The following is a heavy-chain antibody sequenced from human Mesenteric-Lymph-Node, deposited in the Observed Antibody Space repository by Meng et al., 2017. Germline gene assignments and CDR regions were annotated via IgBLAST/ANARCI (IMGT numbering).Heavy chain of an antibody. V-gene: IGHV3-48*03. CDR1: GFTFSSYE. J-gene: IGHJ5*02. D-gene: IGHD3-22*01. CDR2: ISSSGRTI. CDR3: SGFGYYDSSGYYYVVDP. Sequence: GESLKISCAASGFTFSSYEMNWVRQAPGKGLEWVSYISSSGRTIYYADSVKGRFTISRDNAKNTLYLQMNSLRAEDAAVYYCSGFGYYDSSGYYYVVDPWGQGTLVTVSS.